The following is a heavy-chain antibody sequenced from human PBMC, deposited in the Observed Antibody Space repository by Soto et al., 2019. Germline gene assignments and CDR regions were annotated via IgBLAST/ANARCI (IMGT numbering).Heavy chain of an antibody. CDR1: GFTFSDYY. CDR2: ISTSSSYT. V-gene: IGHV3-11*05. J-gene: IGHJ4*02. CDR3: ASWGPNPKGDF. D-gene: IGHD3-16*01. Sequence: QVQLVESGGGLVKPGGSLRLSCAASGFTFSDYYMSWIRQAPGKGLEWVSYISTSSSYTNYADSVKGRFTISRDNAKNSLYLQMNSLRAEDTAVYYCASWGPNPKGDFWGQGTLVTVSS.